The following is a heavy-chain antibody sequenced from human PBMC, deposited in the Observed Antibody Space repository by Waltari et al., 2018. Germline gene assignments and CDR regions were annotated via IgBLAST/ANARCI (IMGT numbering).Heavy chain of an antibody. CDR1: GFTFISYG. CDR3: AALVATIVGFDY. Sequence: QVQLVESGGGVVQPGGSLRLSCAASGFTFISYGMHLVRQAPGKRLEWVAFIRYDGSNKYNADSVKGRFTISRDNSKNTLYLQMNSLRAEDTAVYYCAALVATIVGFDYWGQGTLVTVSS. CDR2: IRYDGSNK. J-gene: IGHJ4*02. V-gene: IGHV3-30*02. D-gene: IGHD5-12*01.